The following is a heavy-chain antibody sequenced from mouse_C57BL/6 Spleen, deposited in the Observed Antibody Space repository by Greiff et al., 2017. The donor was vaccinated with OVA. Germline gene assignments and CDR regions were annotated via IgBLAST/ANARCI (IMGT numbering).Heavy chain of an antibody. D-gene: IGHD2-4*01. V-gene: IGHV2-2*01. CDR1: GFSLTSYG. J-gene: IGHJ3*01. Sequence: VQVVESGPGLVQPSQSLSITCTVSGFSLTSYGVHWVRQSPGKGLEWLGVIWSGGSTDYNAAFISRLSISKDNSKSQVFFKMNSLQADDTAIYYCARSDGDDYDGVFAYWGQGTLVTVSA. CDR3: ARSDGDDYDGVFAY. CDR2: IWSGGST.